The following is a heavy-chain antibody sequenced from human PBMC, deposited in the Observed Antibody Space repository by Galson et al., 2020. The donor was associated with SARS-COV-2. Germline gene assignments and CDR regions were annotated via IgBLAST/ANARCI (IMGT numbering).Heavy chain of an antibody. Sequence: QAGGSLRLSCAASGFTFSSYGMHWVRQAPGKGLEWVAVISYDGSNKYYADSVKGRFTISRDNSKNTLYLQMNSLRAEDTAVYYCANTLGYCSGGSCPDYWGQGTLVTVSS. V-gene: IGHV3-30*18. D-gene: IGHD2-15*01. CDR2: ISYDGSNK. J-gene: IGHJ4*02. CDR3: ANTLGYCSGGSCPDY. CDR1: GFTFSSYG.